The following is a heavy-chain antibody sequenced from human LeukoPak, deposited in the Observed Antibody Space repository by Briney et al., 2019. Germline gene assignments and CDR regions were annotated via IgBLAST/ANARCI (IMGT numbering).Heavy chain of an antibody. CDR1: GFTFSSYW. Sequence: GGSVRLFCAASGFTFSSYWIHWVRQAPGKGLVWVSRIISDGSTTSYADSVKGRFTISRDTAKNTLYLQMNSLRADDTAVYYCARISYDSSGYYDYWGQGALVTVSS. CDR3: ARISYDSSGYYDY. V-gene: IGHV3-74*01. D-gene: IGHD3-22*01. J-gene: IGHJ4*02. CDR2: IISDGSTT.